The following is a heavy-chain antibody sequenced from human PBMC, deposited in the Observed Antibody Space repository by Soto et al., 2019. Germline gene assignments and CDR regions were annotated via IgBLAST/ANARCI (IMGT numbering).Heavy chain of an antibody. Sequence: QVQLQESGPGLVKPSETLSLICSVSDDYLSSTSYYWSWIRQPPGKGLEWIGFVHFSGSIHYNASLKSRATISVDTSRKQISLKMTSLTAADTAVYFCGRGGDAHKMGRHWGQGTLVTVSS. CDR1: DDYLSSTSYY. J-gene: IGHJ1*01. D-gene: IGHD2-2*01. CDR2: VHFSGSI. CDR3: GRGGDAHKMGRH. V-gene: IGHV4-61*01.